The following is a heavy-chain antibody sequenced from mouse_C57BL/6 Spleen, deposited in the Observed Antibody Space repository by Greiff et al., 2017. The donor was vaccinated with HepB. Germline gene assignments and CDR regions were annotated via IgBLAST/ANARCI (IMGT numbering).Heavy chain of an antibody. V-gene: IGHV1-59*01. CDR1: GYTFTSYW. Sequence: VQLQQPGAELVRPGTSVKLSCKASGYTFTSYWMHWVKQRPGQGLEWIGVIDPSDSYTNYNQKFKGKATLTVDTSSSTAYMQLSSLTSEVSAVYYSAPPPYYSDFSCFAYWGQGTLVTVSA. J-gene: IGHJ3*01. D-gene: IGHD2-12*01. CDR2: IDPSDSYT. CDR3: APPPYYSDFSCFAY.